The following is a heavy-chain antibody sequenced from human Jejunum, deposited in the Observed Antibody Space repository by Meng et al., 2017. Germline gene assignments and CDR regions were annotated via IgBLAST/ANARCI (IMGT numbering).Heavy chain of an antibody. V-gene: IGHV4-39*07. CDR1: GGSISSTSDY. CDR2: FYYGGDT. D-gene: IGHD5-12*01. J-gene: IGHJ4*02. Sequence: SETLSLTCTVSGGSISSTSDYWGWIRQPPGKGLEWIGTFYYGGDTYYNASLKSRATISKDTSKNQFSLRLRSVTAADTAVYFCARAGRCCNGYAFDYWGQGKLVTVSS. CDR3: ARAGRCCNGYAFDY.